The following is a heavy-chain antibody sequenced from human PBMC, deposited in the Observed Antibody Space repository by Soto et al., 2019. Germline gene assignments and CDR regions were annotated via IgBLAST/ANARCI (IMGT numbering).Heavy chain of an antibody. D-gene: IGHD3-10*01. J-gene: IGHJ5*02. CDR3: ARDPAPLWFGELSTTRYNWCDP. V-gene: IGHV1-3*01. CDR2: INAGNGNT. CDR1: GYTFTSYA. Sequence: QVQLVQSGAEVKKPGASVKVSCKASGYTFTSYAMPWVRQAPGKRLVWMGWINAGNGNTKYSQKFQGRVTITRDTSPSTAYMELSSLRSEDTAVYYCARDPAPLWFGELSTTRYNWCDPWGQGTLVTVSS.